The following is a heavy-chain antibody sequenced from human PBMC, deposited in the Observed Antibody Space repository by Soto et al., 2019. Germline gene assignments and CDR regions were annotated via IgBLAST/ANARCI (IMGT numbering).Heavy chain of an antibody. CDR2: ISGSGGST. Sequence: GSLRLSCAASGFTFSSYAMSWVRQAPGKGLEWVSAISGSGGSTYYADSVKGRFTISRDNSKNTLYLQMNSLRAEDTAVYYCAKDQGYDSSGYYYAYWGQGTLVTVSS. CDR3: AKDQGYDSSGYYYAY. CDR1: GFTFSSYA. D-gene: IGHD3-22*01. V-gene: IGHV3-23*01. J-gene: IGHJ4*02.